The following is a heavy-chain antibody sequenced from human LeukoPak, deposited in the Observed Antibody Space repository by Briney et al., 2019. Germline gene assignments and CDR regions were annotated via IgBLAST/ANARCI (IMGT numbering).Heavy chain of an antibody. D-gene: IGHD3-3*01. CDR3: TRDTIFGVADCLNFDY. V-gene: IGHV3-49*04. Sequence: GGSLRLSCTASGFTFGDYAMSWVRQAPGKGLEWVGFIRSKAYGGTTEYAASVKGRFTISRDDSKSIAYLQMNSLKTEDTAVYYCTRDTIFGVADCLNFDYWGQGTLVTVSS. CDR1: GFTFGDYA. J-gene: IGHJ4*02. CDR2: IRSKAYGGTT.